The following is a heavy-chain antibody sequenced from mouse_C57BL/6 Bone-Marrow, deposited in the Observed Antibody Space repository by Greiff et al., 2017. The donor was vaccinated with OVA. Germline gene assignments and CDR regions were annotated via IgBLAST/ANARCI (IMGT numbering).Heavy chain of an antibody. D-gene: IGHD1-1*01. V-gene: IGHV1-69*01. J-gene: IGHJ2*01. Sequence: VQLQQPGAELVMPGASVKLSCKASGYTFTSYWMHWVKQRPGQGLEWIGEIDPSDSYTNYNQKFKGKSTLTVDKSSSTAYMQLSSLTSEDSAVYYCARSRVYYGSSYVFDYWGQGTTLTVSS. CDR2: IDPSDSYT. CDR1: GYTFTSYW. CDR3: ARSRVYYGSSYVFDY.